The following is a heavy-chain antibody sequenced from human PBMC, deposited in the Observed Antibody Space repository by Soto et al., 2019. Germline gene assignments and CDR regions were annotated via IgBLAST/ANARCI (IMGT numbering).Heavy chain of an antibody. D-gene: IGHD2-15*01. Sequence: GGSLRLSCAASGFTFSDHYMDWVRQAPGKGLEWVGRTRNKANSYTTEYAASVKGRFTISRDDSKNSLYLQMNSLKTEDTAVYYCARARMEDAQDYYYYYMDVWGKGTTVTVSS. CDR3: ARARMEDAQDYYYYYMDV. J-gene: IGHJ6*03. CDR1: GFTFSDHY. CDR2: TRNKANSYTT. V-gene: IGHV3-72*01.